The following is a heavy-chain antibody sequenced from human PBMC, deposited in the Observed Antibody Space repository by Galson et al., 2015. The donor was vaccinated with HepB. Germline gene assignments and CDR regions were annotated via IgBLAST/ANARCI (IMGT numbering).Heavy chain of an antibody. CDR2: IIPILGIA. CDR1: GGTFSSYA. J-gene: IGHJ5*02. D-gene: IGHD6-13*01. CDR3: ARDPYSSSWYASWFDP. V-gene: IGHV1-69*04. Sequence: SVKVSCKASGGTFSSYAISWVRQAPGQGLEWMGRIIPILGIANYAQKFQGRVTITADKSTSTAYMELSSLRSEDTAVYYCARDPYSSSWYASWFDPWGQGTLVTVSS.